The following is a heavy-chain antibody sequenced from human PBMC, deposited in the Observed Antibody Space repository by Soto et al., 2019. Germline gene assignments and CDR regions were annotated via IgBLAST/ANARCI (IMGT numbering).Heavy chain of an antibody. CDR2: IYCDDDK. Sequence: QITLKESGPTLVKPTQTLTLTCTFSGFSLRNTGVGVGWIRQPPGKALEWLGLIYCDDDKSYNPSLKSRLTITKDTSNDQVVLTMPNMDPVDTAKYYLSHRRHYGDIAHWGQGTLVTVSS. V-gene: IGHV2-5*02. J-gene: IGHJ4*02. CDR3: SHRRHYGDIAH. D-gene: IGHD4-17*01. CDR1: GFSLRNTGVG.